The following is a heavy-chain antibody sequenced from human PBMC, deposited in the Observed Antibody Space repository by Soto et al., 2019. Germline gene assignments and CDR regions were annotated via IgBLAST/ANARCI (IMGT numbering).Heavy chain of an antibody. CDR3: GKGGWTGDYFDC. CDR2: ISASGDTT. V-gene: IGHV3-23*01. CDR1: GFTFSTYA. D-gene: IGHD3-10*01. J-gene: IGHJ4*02. Sequence: EVQLLESGGGLVQPGGSLRLSCAASGFTFSTYAMSWVRQAPGKGLEWVSRISASGDTTNYADSVKGRFTISRDNSENTVYRQMHSLRAEDTAVYYCGKGGWTGDYFDCGGPGILVTVSS.